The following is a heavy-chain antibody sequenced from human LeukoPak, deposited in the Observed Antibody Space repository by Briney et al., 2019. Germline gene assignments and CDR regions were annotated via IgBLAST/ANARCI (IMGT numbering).Heavy chain of an antibody. CDR1: GFTFSSYA. D-gene: IGHD2-2*02. CDR2: ISYDGNIK. V-gene: IGHV3-30*04. J-gene: IGHJ3*02. CDR3: ARGEYPHAFDI. Sequence: GGSLRLSCAASGFTFSSYAMHWVRQAPGKGLQWLGFISYDGNIKYEDSVKGRFTISRDNSKNTLYLQMNSLRAEDTALYYCARGEYPHAFDIWGQGTMVSVSS.